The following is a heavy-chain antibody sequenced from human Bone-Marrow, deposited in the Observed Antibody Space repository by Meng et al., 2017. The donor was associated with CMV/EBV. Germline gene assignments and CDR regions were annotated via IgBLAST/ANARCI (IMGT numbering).Heavy chain of an antibody. CDR3: ATIAADGKGSDY. CDR2: IYSGGST. J-gene: IGHJ4*02. Sequence: GGSLRLSCAASGFTVSSNYMNWVRQAPGKGLEWVSVIYSGGSTYYADSVKGRFTISRDNSKNTLYLQMNSLRAEDTAVYYCATIAADGKGSDYWGQGTLVTVSS. V-gene: IGHV3-53*01. D-gene: IGHD6-13*01. CDR1: GFTVSSNY.